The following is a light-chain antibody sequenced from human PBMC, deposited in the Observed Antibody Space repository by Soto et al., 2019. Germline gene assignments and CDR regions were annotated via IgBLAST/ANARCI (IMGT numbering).Light chain of an antibody. CDR2: AAS. CDR1: QSISSY. Sequence: DIQMTQSPSSLSASVGDRVTITCRASQSISSYLNWYQQKPGKAPKLLIYAASSLQGGVPSRFSGSGSGTDFPLTISSLQPEDFATYYCQQSYSTPPLTFGGGTKVDIK. V-gene: IGKV1-39*01. CDR3: QQSYSTPPLT. J-gene: IGKJ4*01.